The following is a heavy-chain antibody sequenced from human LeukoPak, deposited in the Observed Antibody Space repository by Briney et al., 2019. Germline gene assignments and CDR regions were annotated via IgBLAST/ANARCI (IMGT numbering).Heavy chain of an antibody. J-gene: IGHJ6*03. CDR3: ARDQYYYGSGSYFKYYYYYMDV. CDR2: IYTSGST. CDR1: GGSISSSSYY. D-gene: IGHD3-10*01. Sequence: SETLSLTCTVPGGSISSSSYYWSWIRQPAGKGLEWIGRIYTSGSTNYNPSLKSRVTISVDTSKNQFSLKLSSVTAADTAVYYCARDQYYYGSGSYFKYYYYYMDVWGKGTTVTVSS. V-gene: IGHV4-61*02.